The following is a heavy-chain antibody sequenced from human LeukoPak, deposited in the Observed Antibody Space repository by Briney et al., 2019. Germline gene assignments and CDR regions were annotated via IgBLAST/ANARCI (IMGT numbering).Heavy chain of an antibody. Sequence: PGGSLRLSCAASGFTFSSYSMNWVRQAPGKGLEWVAVISYDGSNKYYADSVKGRFTISRDNSKNTLYLQMNSLRAEDTAVYYCARDSQGVYCSGGSCFNYYFDYWGQGTLVTVSS. CDR2: ISYDGSNK. CDR3: ARDSQGVYCSGGSCFNYYFDY. V-gene: IGHV3-30*03. J-gene: IGHJ4*02. CDR1: GFTFSSYS. D-gene: IGHD2-15*01.